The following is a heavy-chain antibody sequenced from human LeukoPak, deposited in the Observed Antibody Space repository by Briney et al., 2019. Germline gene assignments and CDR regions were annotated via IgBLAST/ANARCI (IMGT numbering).Heavy chain of an antibody. V-gene: IGHV3-23*01. Sequence: GGSLRLSCAASGXTFSSYAMSWVRQAPGKGREWVSAISGSGGSTYYADSVKGRFTISRDNSKNTLYLQMNSLRAEDTAVYYCAREITMIVVVVYFDYWGQGTLVTVSS. CDR3: AREITMIVVVVYFDY. J-gene: IGHJ4*02. CDR2: ISGSGGST. D-gene: IGHD3-22*01. CDR1: GXTFSSYA.